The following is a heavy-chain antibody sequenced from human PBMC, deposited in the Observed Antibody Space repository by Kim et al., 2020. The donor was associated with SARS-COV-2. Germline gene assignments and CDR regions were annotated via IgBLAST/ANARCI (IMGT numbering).Heavy chain of an antibody. CDR1: GGTFSSYA. Sequence: SVKVSCKASGGTFSSYAISWVRQAPGQGLEWMGRIIPILGIANYAQKFQGRVTITSDKSTSTAYMELSSLRSQDTAVYYCARCPRFVGATTLYYYYGMD. CDR3: ARCPRFVGATTLYYYYGMD. D-gene: IGHD1-26*01. CDR2: IIPILGIA. J-gene: IGHJ6*01. V-gene: IGHV1-69*04.